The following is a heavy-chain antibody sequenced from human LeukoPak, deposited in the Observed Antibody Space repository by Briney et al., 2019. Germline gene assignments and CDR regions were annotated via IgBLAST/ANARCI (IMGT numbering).Heavy chain of an antibody. CDR2: IYYSGST. J-gene: IGHJ4*02. D-gene: IGHD3-22*01. CDR1: GGSISSGGYY. Sequence: SETLSLTCTVSGGSISSGGYYWSWIRQHPGKGLEWIGYIYYSGSTYYNPSLKGRVTISVDTFKNQFSLKLSSVTAADTAVYYCARGYDSSGYFDYWGQGTLVTVSS. CDR3: ARGYDSSGYFDY. V-gene: IGHV4-31*03.